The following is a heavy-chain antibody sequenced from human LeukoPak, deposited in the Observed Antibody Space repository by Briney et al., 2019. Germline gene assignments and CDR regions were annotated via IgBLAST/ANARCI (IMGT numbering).Heavy chain of an antibody. CDR1: GFTFDDYA. V-gene: IGHV3-9*01. J-gene: IGHJ5*02. Sequence: GGSLRLSCAASGFTFDDYAMHWVRQAPGKGLEWVSGISWNSGSIGYADSVKGRFTISRDNAKNSLYLQMNSLRAEDTALYYCAKGRDGDYVGNWFDPWGQGTLVTVSS. CDR2: ISWNSGSI. CDR3: AKGRDGDYVGNWFDP. D-gene: IGHD4-17*01.